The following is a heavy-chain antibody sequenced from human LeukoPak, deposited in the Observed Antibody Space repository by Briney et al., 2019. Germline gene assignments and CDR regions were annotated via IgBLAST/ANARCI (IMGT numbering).Heavy chain of an antibody. Sequence: GGSLRLSCAASGFTFTTYWMSWVRQAPGRGREGVANIYQDGTEKHYVHSLKGGFTLSRDNAKNSLYQQMNSLRVEDTAVYYCARDRFGSSWPKYAYYFDYWGQGTLVTVSS. D-gene: IGHD6-13*01. J-gene: IGHJ4*02. CDR1: GFTFTTYW. CDR2: IYQDGTEK. V-gene: IGHV3-7*01. CDR3: ARDRFGSSWPKYAYYFDY.